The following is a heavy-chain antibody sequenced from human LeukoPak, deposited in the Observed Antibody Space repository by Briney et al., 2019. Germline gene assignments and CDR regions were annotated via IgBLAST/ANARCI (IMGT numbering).Heavy chain of an antibody. D-gene: IGHD4-17*01. CDR3: ARVPDYGPLYCYCGMDV. CDR1: GFTFSSYW. V-gene: IGHV3-74*01. J-gene: IGHJ6*04. CDR2: INSDGSST. Sequence: GGSLRLSCAASGFTFSSYWMHWVRQAPGKGLVWVSRINSDGSSTSYADSVEGRFTISRDNAKNTLYLQMNSLRAEDTAVYYCARVPDYGPLYCYCGMDVWGKGPTVTVSS.